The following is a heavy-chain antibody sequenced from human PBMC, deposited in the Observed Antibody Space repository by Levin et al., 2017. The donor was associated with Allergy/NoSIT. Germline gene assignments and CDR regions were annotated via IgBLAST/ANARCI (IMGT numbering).Heavy chain of an antibody. CDR2: VYYSGHT. J-gene: IGHJ3*01. Sequence: SQTLSLPCTVSGGSISSGGFYWSWVRQHPGKGLEWIGNVYYSGHTYYNPSLQSRITISVDTSKNQFSLKLNSGTAADTAVYFCARGDYGYYPFAFDVWGQGTLLTVSS. D-gene: IGHD4-17*01. V-gene: IGHV4-31*03. CDR1: GGSISSGGFY. CDR3: ARGDYGYYPFAFDV.